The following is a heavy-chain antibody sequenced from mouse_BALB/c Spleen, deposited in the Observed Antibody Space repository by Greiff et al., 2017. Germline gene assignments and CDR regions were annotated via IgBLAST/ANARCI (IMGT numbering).Heavy chain of an antibody. CDR2: IYPGNVNT. Sequence: VQLQQSGPELVKPGASVRISCKASGYTFTSYYIHWVKQRPGQGLEWIGWIYPGNVNTKYNEKFKGKATLTADKSSSTAYMQLSSLTSEDSAVYCCARGGRCYAMDYWGQGTSVTVSS. D-gene: IGHD1-1*01. V-gene: IGHV1S56*01. J-gene: IGHJ4*01. CDR1: GYTFTSYY. CDR3: ARGGRCYAMDY.